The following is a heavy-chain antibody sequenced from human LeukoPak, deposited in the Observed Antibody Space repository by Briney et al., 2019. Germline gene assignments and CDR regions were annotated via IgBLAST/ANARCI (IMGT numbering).Heavy chain of an antibody. CDR3: REQLVNGVRGWYFDL. V-gene: IGHV4-34*01. CDR1: GGSFSGYY. D-gene: IGHD6-6*01. CDR2: INHSGST. J-gene: IGHJ2*01. Sequence: SETLSLTCAVYGGSFSGYYWSWIRQPPGKGLEWLGEINHSGSTNYNPSLKSRVTISVDTSKNQFSLKLSSVTAADTAVYYCREQLVNGVRGWYFDLWGRGTLVTVSS.